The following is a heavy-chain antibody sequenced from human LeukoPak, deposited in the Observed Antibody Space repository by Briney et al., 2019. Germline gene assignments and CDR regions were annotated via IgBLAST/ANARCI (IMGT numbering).Heavy chain of an antibody. CDR1: GFTFSNYD. CDR2: ISYDGTNK. J-gene: IGHJ4*02. CDR3: ARDQSH. Sequence: GGSLRLSCAASGFTFSNYDMHWVRQAPGKGLEWVAVISYDGTNKYYADSVKGRFTISRDNAKNSLYLQMNSLRAEDTAVYYCARDQSHWGQGTLVTVSS. V-gene: IGHV3-30*03.